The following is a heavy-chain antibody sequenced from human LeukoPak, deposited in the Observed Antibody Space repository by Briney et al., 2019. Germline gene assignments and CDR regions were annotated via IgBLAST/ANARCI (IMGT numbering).Heavy chain of an antibody. CDR3: ATAPLRRPLYYYDSSGYGY. CDR1: GGTFSTSA. CDR2: IIPMFGTA. V-gene: IGHV1-69*01. J-gene: IGHJ4*02. Sequence: SVKVSCKTSGGTFSTSAISWVRQAPGQGLEWMGGIIPMFGTADYAQKFQGRVTITADESTTTAYMDLSSLRSEDTAVYYCATAPLRRPLYYYDSSGYGYWGQGTLVTVSS. D-gene: IGHD3-22*01.